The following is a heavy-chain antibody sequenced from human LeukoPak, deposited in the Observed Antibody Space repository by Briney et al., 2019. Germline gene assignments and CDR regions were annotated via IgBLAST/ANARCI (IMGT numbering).Heavy chain of an antibody. CDR3: ARIVEMATHTNLDY. CDR2: ISSSSSYI. Sequence: PGGSLRLSCAASGFTFSSYSMNWVRQAPGKGLEWVSSISSSSSYIYYADSVKGRFTISRDNAKNSLYLQMNSRRAEDTAVYYCARIVEMATHTNLDYWGQGTLVTVSS. V-gene: IGHV3-21*01. CDR1: GFTFSSYS. J-gene: IGHJ4*02. D-gene: IGHD5-24*01.